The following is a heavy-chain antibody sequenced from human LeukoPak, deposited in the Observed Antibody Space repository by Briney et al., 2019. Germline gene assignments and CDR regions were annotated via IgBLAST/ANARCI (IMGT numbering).Heavy chain of an antibody. CDR2: INPSDGST. CDR1: GYTFTSYY. D-gene: IGHD3-22*01. Sequence: ASVKVSCKASGYTFTSYYMHWVRQAPGQGLEWMGIINPSDGSTSYAQKFQGRVTMTRDTSTSTVYMELSSRRSEDTAVYYCALMIVVVTDAFDIWGQGTMVTVSS. V-gene: IGHV1-46*01. CDR3: ALMIVVVTDAFDI. J-gene: IGHJ3*02.